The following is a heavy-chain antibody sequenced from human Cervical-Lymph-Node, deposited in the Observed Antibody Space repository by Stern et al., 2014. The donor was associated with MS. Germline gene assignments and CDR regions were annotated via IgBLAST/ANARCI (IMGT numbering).Heavy chain of an antibody. CDR3: ARVTGRGTRQNWFDS. J-gene: IGHJ5*01. V-gene: IGHV4-59*01. CDR1: GGSMSSKY. CDR2: IYSDGST. D-gene: IGHD1-26*01. Sequence: VQLQESGPGLVKPSETVSLTCTVSGGSMSSKYWNWIRQPPGKGLEWIGDIYSDGSTNYNHSLKSRVIISLDTSTNQFSLSLPSVTAADTAVYYCARVTGRGTRQNWFDSWGQGTLVTVSS.